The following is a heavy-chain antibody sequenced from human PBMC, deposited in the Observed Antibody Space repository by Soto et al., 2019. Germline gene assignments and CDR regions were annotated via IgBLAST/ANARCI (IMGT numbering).Heavy chain of an antibody. CDR1: GFTFSSYG. Sequence: GGSLRLSCAASGFTFSSYGMHWVRQAPGKGLEWVAVIWYDGSNKYYADSVKGRFTISRDNSKNTLYLQMNSLRAEDTAVYYCARENRRGVVLMVYAIPDYYGMDVWGQGTTVTVSS. V-gene: IGHV3-33*01. D-gene: IGHD2-8*01. J-gene: IGHJ6*02. CDR2: IWYDGSNK. CDR3: ARENRRGVVLMVYAIPDYYGMDV.